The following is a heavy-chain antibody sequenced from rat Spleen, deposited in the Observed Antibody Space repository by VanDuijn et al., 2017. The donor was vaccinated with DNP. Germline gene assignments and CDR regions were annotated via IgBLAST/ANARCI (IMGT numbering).Heavy chain of an antibody. V-gene: IGHV5S13*01. D-gene: IGHD1-12*02. J-gene: IGHJ4*01. CDR1: GFTFRDSG. Sequence: EVQLVESGGGLVQPGRSMRLSCIASGFTFRDSGMAWVLQAPKKGLEWVASITSSGGSTYYPDSVKGRFTISRDNAENTLYLQMNSLRSEDSATYYCAREGDYYDGSFVDALDAWGQGTSVTVSS. CDR3: AREGDYYDGSFVDALDA. CDR2: ITSSGGST.